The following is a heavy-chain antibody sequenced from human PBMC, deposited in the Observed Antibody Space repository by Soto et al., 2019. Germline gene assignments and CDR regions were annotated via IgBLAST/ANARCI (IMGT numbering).Heavy chain of an antibody. CDR2: IYYSGST. Sequence: QVQLQESGPGLVKPSETLSLTCTVSGGSISSYYWSWIRQPPGKGLEWIGYIYYSGSTNYNPSLKSRVTISVDTSKNQFSLKRSSVTAADTAVYYCARDRDMGNWGQGTLVTVSS. CDR1: GGSISSYY. CDR3: ARDRDMGN. D-gene: IGHD7-27*01. V-gene: IGHV4-59*01. J-gene: IGHJ4*02.